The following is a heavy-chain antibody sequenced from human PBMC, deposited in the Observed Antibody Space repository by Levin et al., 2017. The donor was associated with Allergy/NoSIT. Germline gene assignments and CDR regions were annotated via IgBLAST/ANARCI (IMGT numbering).Heavy chain of an antibody. J-gene: IGHJ3*02. Sequence: LSFSSSFFPFPSSSLPFFLPSPFPFLSFFSFIIFTRGSIGYADSVKGRFTISRDNAKNSLYLQMNSLRTEDTALYYCARDNIGLPDAFDIWGQGTMVIVSS. CDR1: FFPFPSSS. D-gene: IGHD3-10*01. V-gene: IGHV3-9*01. CDR2: IIFTRGSI. CDR3: ARDNIGLPDAFDI.